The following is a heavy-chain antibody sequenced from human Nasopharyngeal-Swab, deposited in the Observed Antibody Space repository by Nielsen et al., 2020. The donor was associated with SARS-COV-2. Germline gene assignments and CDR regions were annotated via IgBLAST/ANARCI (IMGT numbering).Heavy chain of an antibody. D-gene: IGHD1-20*01. CDR1: GYSFSTYY. CDR3: ARRPPYKWNPFDY. Sequence: GESLKISCKGSGYSFSTYYITWVRQMPGKGLEWMGKIDPSDSYTDYSPSFQGHVAISTDRSITTAYLQWSSLKASDTAVYYCARRPPYKWNPFDYWGQGTLVTVSS. CDR2: IDPSDSYT. V-gene: IGHV5-10-1*01. J-gene: IGHJ4*02.